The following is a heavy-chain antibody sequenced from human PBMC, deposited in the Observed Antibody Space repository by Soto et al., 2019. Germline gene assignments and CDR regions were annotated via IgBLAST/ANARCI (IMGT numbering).Heavy chain of an antibody. CDR2: ISGSGSNT. Sequence: EVQLLESGGGLVQPGGSLRLSCAASGLTFSSYAVSWVRQAPVMGLEWGSAISGSGSNTYYTDSVKGRFTISRYNSKNTLYLQLNSLRAEDTAVYYCAKDIASMAARRVAGYSTSWYHDYWGQGTLVTVSS. J-gene: IGHJ4*02. CDR1: GLTFSSYA. D-gene: IGHD6-13*01. V-gene: IGHV3-23*01. CDR3: AKDIASMAARRVAGYSTSWYHDY.